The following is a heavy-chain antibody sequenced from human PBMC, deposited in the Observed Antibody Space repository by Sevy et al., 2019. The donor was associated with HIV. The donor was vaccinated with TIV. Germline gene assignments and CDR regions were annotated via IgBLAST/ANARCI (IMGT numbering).Heavy chain of an antibody. V-gene: IGHV3-21*01. D-gene: IGHD6-13*01. CDR3: ARAYSSSWCPVNGFDH. CDR2: ISGSSSYI. CDR1: GFTFSSYS. J-gene: IGHJ5*02. Sequence: GGSLRLSCAASGFTFSSYSMHWVRQAPGKGLEWVSSISGSSSYIYYADSVKGRFTISRDNAKNSLYLQMNSLRAEDTAVYYCARAYSSSWCPVNGFDHWGQGTLVTVSS.